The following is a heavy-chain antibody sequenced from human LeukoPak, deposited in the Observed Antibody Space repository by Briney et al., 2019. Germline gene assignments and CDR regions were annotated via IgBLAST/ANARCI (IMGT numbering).Heavy chain of an antibody. CDR1: GGSISGYY. D-gene: IGHD3-10*01. Sequence: PSETLSLTCPVSGGSISGYYWTWIRQPPGKGLEWIGYIYYSGNTNYNPSLKSRVTISVDTSKNQFSLKLSSVTAADTAVYYCARGSHYYGSGSPNWFDPWGQGTLVTVSS. CDR3: ARGSHYYGSGSPNWFDP. CDR2: IYYSGNT. J-gene: IGHJ5*02. V-gene: IGHV4-59*01.